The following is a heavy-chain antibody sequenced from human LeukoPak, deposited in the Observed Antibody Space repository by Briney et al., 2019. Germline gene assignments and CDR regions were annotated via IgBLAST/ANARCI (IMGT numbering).Heavy chain of an antibody. CDR1: GFTFTSSA. V-gene: IGHV1-58*01. CDR2: IVVGSGNT. D-gene: IGHD3-10*01. CDR3: AADSARYKYFYGSGGYHSWFDP. J-gene: IGHJ5*02. Sequence: SVKLSCKASGFTFTSSAVQWVRQARGQHLKGIGWIVVGSGNTNYAQKFQERVTITRDMSTSTAYMALSSLRSEDTAVYYCAADSARYKYFYGSGGYHSWFDPWGQGTLVTVSS.